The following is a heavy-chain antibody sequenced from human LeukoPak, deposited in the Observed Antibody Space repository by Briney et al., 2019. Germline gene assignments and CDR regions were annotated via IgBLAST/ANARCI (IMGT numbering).Heavy chain of an antibody. V-gene: IGHV3-23*01. CDR3: AKMQGYFDY. CDR1: GFSFSTNG. CDR2: ISGSGTT. Sequence: PGGSLRLSCAASGFSFSTNGMSWVRQAPGKGLEWVSAISGSGTTYYADSVKGRFTISRDNSKYTVPLQMNSLRAEDTAVYHCAKMQGYFDYWGQGTLVAVSS. J-gene: IGHJ4*02.